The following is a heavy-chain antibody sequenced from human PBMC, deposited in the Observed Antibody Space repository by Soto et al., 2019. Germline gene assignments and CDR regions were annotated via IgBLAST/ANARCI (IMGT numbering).Heavy chain of an antibody. J-gene: IGHJ4*02. CDR1: GFTFSSYA. CDR3: AKGPIVVVVAAHFDY. D-gene: IGHD2-15*01. V-gene: IGHV3-23*01. Sequence: PGGSLRLSCAASGFTFSSYAMSWVRQAPGKGLEWVSAISGSGGSTDYADSVKGRFTIARDNSKNTLYLQMNSLRAEDTAVYYCAKGPIVVVVAAHFDYWGQGTLVTVSS. CDR2: ISGSGGST.